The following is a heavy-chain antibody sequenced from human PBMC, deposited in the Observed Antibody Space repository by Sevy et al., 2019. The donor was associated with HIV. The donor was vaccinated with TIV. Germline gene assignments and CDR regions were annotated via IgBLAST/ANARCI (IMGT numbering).Heavy chain of an antibody. CDR1: GFSVSNSY. CDR2: IYSGDST. D-gene: IGHD3-22*01. J-gene: IGHJ3*02. Sequence: GGSLRLSCAASGFSVSNSYMSWVRQAPGKGLQWVSVIYSGDSTYYTDSVKGRFTISRDNSKNTLYLQMNSLRAEDTAVYYCARLSVYYYDSSGYYTTGHAFDIWGQGTMVTDSS. V-gene: IGHV3-53*01. CDR3: ARLSVYYYDSSGYYTTGHAFDI.